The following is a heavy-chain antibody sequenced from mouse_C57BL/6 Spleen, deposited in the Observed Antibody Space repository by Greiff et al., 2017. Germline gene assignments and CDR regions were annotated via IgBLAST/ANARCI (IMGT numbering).Heavy chain of an antibody. J-gene: IGHJ2*01. CDR2: ISSGGDYI. CDR3: TRNYGSSYPNFDY. D-gene: IGHD1-1*01. V-gene: IGHV5-9-1*02. CDR1: GFTFSSYA. Sequence: DVMLVESGEGLVKPGGSLKLSCAASGFTFSSYAMSWVRQTPEKRLEWVAYISSGGDYIYYADTGKGRFTISRDNARNTLYLQMSSLKSEDTAMYYCTRNYGSSYPNFDYWGQGTTLTVSS.